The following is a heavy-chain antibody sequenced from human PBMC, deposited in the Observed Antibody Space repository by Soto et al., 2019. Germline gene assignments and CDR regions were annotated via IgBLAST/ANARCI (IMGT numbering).Heavy chain of an antibody. CDR3: ARRSAYCGGDCYRGGAFDI. CDR1: GFTVSSYR. V-gene: IGHV3-21*01. D-gene: IGHD2-21*02. CDR2: ISSSSSYI. J-gene: IGHJ3*02. Sequence: CMRLACAASGFTVSSYRMDWVRKDTGKGLEWVSSISSSSSYIYYADSVKGRFTISRDNAKNSLYLQMNSLRAEDTAVYYCARRSAYCGGDCYRGGAFDIWGQGTMGTVSS.